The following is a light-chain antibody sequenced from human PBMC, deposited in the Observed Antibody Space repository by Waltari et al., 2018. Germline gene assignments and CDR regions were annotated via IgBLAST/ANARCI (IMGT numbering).Light chain of an antibody. CDR2: GND. CDR3: GTWDNTLSAV. Sequence: SVLTQPPSVSAAPGQKVSISCSGSTSNIGNNYVSWYQQFPGEAPKVLIYGNDKRTTGIPDRFSGSKSGTSATLDITGLQTGDEAVYYCGTWDNTLSAVFGGGTKVTVL. CDR1: TSNIGNNY. J-gene: IGLJ2*01. V-gene: IGLV1-51*02.